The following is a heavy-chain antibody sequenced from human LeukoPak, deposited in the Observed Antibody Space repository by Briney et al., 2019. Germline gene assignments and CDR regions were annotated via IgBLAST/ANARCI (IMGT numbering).Heavy chain of an antibody. CDR1: GYTFTSYY. D-gene: IGHD3-22*01. V-gene: IGHV1-46*01. Sequence: ASVKVSCKASGYTFTSYYMHWVRQAPGQGLEWMGIINPSGGSTSYAQKFQGRVTMTRDTSTSTVYMELSSLRSEDTAVYYCARDLRVSRHITMIVVGYWDQGTLVTVSS. J-gene: IGHJ4*02. CDR2: INPSGGST. CDR3: ARDLRVSRHITMIVVGY.